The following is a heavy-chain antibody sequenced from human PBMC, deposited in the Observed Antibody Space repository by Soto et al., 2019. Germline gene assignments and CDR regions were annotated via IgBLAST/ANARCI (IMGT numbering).Heavy chain of an antibody. D-gene: IGHD1-26*01. CDR3: AREGLEGATTLLSPWFDP. CDR1: GGSISSGGYY. CDR2: IYYSGST. J-gene: IGHJ5*02. V-gene: IGHV4-31*03. Sequence: SETLSLTCTVFGGSISSGGYYWSWIRQHPGKGLEWIGYIYYSGSTYYNPSLKSRVTISVDTSKNQFSLKLSSVTAADTAVYYCAREGLEGATTLLSPWFDPWGQGTLVTVSS.